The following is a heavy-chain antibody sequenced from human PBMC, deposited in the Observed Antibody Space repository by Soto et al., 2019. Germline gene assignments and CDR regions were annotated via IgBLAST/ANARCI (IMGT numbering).Heavy chain of an antibody. D-gene: IGHD6-19*01. CDR1: GFIFSSYA. CDR2: IWYDGSNK. V-gene: IGHV3-33*08. Sequence: GGSLRLSCAASGFIFSSYAMHWVRQAPGKGLEWLAVIWYDGSNKYYAESVKGRFTISRDNSKNTLYLQMNSLRAEDTAVYYCARDSHVGSGWQLTADYWGQGTLVTVSS. CDR3: ARDSHVGSGWQLTADY. J-gene: IGHJ4*02.